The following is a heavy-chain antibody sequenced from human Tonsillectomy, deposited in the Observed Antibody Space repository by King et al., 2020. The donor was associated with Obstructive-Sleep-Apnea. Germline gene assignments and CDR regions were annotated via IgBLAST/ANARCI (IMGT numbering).Heavy chain of an antibody. Sequence: QVQLVESGGGLVKPGGSLRLSCAASGFTFSDYYMNWLRQAPGKGLEWVSFISDTGIYTNYADSVTGRFTISRDNAKNSLYLQMNSLRAEDTAVYYCARRDSYNSLTTFRGGMDVWGQGTTVTVSS. CDR2: ISDTGIYT. CDR3: ARRDSYNSLTTFRGGMDV. J-gene: IGHJ6*02. CDR1: GFTFSDYY. D-gene: IGHD3-9*01. V-gene: IGHV3-11*06.